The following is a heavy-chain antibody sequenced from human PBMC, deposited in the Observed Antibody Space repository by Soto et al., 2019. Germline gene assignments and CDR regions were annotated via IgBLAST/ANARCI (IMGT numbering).Heavy chain of an antibody. D-gene: IGHD2-21*01. V-gene: IGHV4-31*03. CDR1: GAALNSGNYY. CDR2: IYVTGAV. J-gene: IGHJ5*02. CDR3: ARLRIATNNYKWFDP. Sequence: SETLSLTCSVSGAALNSGNYYWSWIRQVPGKGLEWIGHIYVTGAVDYNPSLRDRITISQDTSERQLSLNLRLVTAADTAVYYCARLRIATNNYKWFDPWGQGTQVTVSS.